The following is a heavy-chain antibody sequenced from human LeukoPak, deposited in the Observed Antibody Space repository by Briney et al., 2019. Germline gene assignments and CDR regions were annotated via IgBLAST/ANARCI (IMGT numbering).Heavy chain of an antibody. CDR3: ARAYGDNGGYFQQ. CDR2: IRYDGNTK. D-gene: IGHD4-17*01. J-gene: IGHJ1*01. V-gene: IGHV3-30*02. CDR1: GFDFSNYA. Sequence: GVSLRLSCAASGFDFSNYATYWVRQAPGKGLEWVTFIRYDGNTKYYADSVKGRFTISRDNSKNTLFLQMESLRRDDSAVYFCARAYGDNGGYFQQWGQGTLVTVSS.